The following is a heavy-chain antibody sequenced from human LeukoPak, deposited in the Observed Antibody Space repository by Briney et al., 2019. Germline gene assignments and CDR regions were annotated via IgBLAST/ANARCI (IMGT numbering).Heavy chain of an antibody. CDR3: AKRGASWSFDS. CDR2: ISGSGDST. Sequence: GGSLRLSCAASGFTFSSIGMSWVRQAPGKGLEWVSSISGSGDSTYYADSVKGRFTISRDNSKNTLYLQMNSLRAEDTAVYYCAKRGASWSFDSWGQGTLVTVSS. CDR1: GFTFSSIG. V-gene: IGHV3-23*01. D-gene: IGHD6-13*01. J-gene: IGHJ4*02.